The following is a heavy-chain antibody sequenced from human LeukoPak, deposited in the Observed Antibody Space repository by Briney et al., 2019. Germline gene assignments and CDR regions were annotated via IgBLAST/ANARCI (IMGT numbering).Heavy chain of an antibody. D-gene: IGHD1-26*01. Sequence: GASVKVSCKASGYTFTSYGISWVRQAPGQGLEWMGWISAYNGNTNYAQKLQGRVTMTTDTSTSTAYMELSSLRSEDTAVYYCAMAWEPRAMDAFDIWGQGTMVTVSS. CDR1: GYTFTSYG. CDR2: ISAYNGNT. V-gene: IGHV1-18*01. CDR3: AMAWEPRAMDAFDI. J-gene: IGHJ3*02.